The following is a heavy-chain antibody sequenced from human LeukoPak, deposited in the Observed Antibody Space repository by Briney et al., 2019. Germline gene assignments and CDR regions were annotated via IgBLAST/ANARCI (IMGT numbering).Heavy chain of an antibody. CDR3: AKDRADEYSSSLYYYYYGMDV. Sequence: GRSLRLSCAASGFTFSSYGTHWVRQAPGKGLEWVAVISYDGSNKYYADSVKGRFTISRDNSKNTLYLQMNSLRAEDTAVYYCAKDRADEYSSSLYYYYYGMDVWGQGTTVTVSS. V-gene: IGHV3-30*18. J-gene: IGHJ6*02. CDR2: ISYDGSNK. D-gene: IGHD6-6*01. CDR1: GFTFSSYG.